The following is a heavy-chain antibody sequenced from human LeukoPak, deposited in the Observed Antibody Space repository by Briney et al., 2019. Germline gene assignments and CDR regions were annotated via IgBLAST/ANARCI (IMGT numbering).Heavy chain of an antibody. Sequence: GGSLRLSCAASGFTLSNYGMHWVRQAPGKGLEWVAVIWYDGSNKYYADSVKGRFTISRDNAKNSLYLQMSSLRAEDTAVYYCAKDGGVAGLFQYWGQGTLVTVSS. D-gene: IGHD6-19*01. V-gene: IGHV3-33*03. J-gene: IGHJ4*02. CDR3: AKDGGVAGLFQY. CDR2: IWYDGSNK. CDR1: GFTLSNYG.